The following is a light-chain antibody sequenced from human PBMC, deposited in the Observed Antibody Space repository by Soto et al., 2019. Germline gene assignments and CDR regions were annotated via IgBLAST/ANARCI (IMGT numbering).Light chain of an antibody. J-gene: IGKJ2*03. Sequence: IQMTQSPSTLSASVGDRVSITCQASQTIFSWLAWYQQKPGKAPNLLIYKASSLESGVPSRYSGSGSGTEFTLTISGLQPDDFAAYYCQQYNSYPYSFGQGTKLEIK. CDR3: QQYNSYPYS. V-gene: IGKV1-5*03. CDR2: KAS. CDR1: QTIFSW.